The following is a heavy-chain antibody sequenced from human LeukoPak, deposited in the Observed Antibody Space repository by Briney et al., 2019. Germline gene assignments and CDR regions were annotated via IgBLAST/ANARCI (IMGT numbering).Heavy chain of an antibody. V-gene: IGHV3-74*03. D-gene: IGHD3-10*01. CDR2: LKSSGNGT. CDR1: GFNFSSHW. J-gene: IGHJ6*04. CDR3: VRGREVRGRSMDV. Sequence: GGSLRLSCAASGFNFSSHWMHWVRQAPGKGLVWVSRLKSSGNGTTYADSVKGRFTISRDNAKNTLFLQMNSLRIEDTAVYYCVRGREVRGRSMDVWGKGTTVIVSP.